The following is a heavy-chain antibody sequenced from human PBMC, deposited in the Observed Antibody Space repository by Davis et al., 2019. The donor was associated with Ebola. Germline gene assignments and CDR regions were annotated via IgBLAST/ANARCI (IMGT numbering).Heavy chain of an antibody. CDR1: GGSISSHY. Sequence: PSETLSLTCTVSGGSISSHYWSWIRQPPGKGLEWIGYIYYSGSTNYNPSLKSRVTISVDTSKNQFSLKLSSVTAADTAVYYCARLELRFLEWLPPRPDWYFDLWGRGTLVTVSS. CDR3: ARLELRFLEWLPPRPDWYFDL. V-gene: IGHV4-59*08. D-gene: IGHD3-3*01. J-gene: IGHJ2*01. CDR2: IYYSGST.